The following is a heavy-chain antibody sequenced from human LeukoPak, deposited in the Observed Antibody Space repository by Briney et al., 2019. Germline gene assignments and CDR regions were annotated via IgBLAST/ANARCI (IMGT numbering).Heavy chain of an antibody. V-gene: IGHV1-18*01. D-gene: IGHD2-2*01. CDR2: ISAYNGNT. Sequence: ASVKVSCKASGYTFTSYGISWMRQAPGQGLEWMGWISAYNGNTNYAQKLQGRVTMTTDTSTSTAYMELRSLRSDDTAVYYCARNGYCSSTSCPRDYYYYYYGMDVWGQGTTVTVSS. CDR1: GYTFTSYG. CDR3: ARNGYCSSTSCPRDYYYYYYGMDV. J-gene: IGHJ6*02.